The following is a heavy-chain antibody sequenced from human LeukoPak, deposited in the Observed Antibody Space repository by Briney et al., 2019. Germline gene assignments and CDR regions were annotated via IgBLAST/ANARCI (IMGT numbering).Heavy chain of an antibody. CDR3: ARVLGGDYEVFGASDI. CDR2: ISSNGGST. J-gene: IGHJ3*02. V-gene: IGHV3-64*01. Sequence: GGSLRLSCAASGFTFSSYAMHWVRQAPGKGLEYVSAISSNGGSTYYANSVKGRFTISRDNSKNTLYLQMGSLRAEDMAVYYCARVLGGDYEVFGASDIWGQGTMVTVSS. D-gene: IGHD4-17*01. CDR1: GFTFSSYA.